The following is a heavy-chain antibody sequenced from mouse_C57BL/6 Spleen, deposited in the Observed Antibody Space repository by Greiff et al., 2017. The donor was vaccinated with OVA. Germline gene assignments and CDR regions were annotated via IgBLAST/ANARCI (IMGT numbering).Heavy chain of an antibody. CDR3: ARSYGSSYSYFDY. V-gene: IGHV1-69*01. CDR1: GYTFTSYW. D-gene: IGHD1-1*01. Sequence: QVQLQQPGAELVMPGASVKLSCKASGYTFTSYWMHWVKQRPGQGLEWIGEIDPSDSYTNYNQKFKGKSTLTADKSSSTAYMQLSSLTSEDSAVYYCARSYGSSYSYFDYWGQGTTLTVS. CDR2: IDPSDSYT. J-gene: IGHJ2*01.